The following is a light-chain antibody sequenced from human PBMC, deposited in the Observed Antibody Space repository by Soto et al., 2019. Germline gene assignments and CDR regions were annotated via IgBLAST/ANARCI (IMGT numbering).Light chain of an antibody. V-gene: IGLV2-14*03. Sequence: QSALTQPASVSGSPGQSIAISCTGTSRDVGGYNYVSWYQQHPGKAPKLMIYDVNNRPSGVSNRFSGSKSGNTASLTISGLQAEDEADYYCCSYTTSSTYVFGTGTKLTVL. CDR2: DVN. CDR1: SRDVGGYNY. CDR3: CSYTTSSTYV. J-gene: IGLJ1*01.